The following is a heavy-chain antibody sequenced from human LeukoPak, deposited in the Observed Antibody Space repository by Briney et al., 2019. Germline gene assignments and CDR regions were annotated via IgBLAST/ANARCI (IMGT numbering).Heavy chain of an antibody. Sequence: GGSPRLSCAASGFTFSSYWMHWVRQTPGKGPVWVSRINGDGSSTSYADSVKGRFTISRDNAQNTLYLQMNSLRAEDTAVYYCARELYYYYMGVWGKGTTVTVSS. CDR2: INGDGSST. CDR1: GFTFSSYW. V-gene: IGHV3-74*01. J-gene: IGHJ6*03. CDR3: ARELYYYYMGV.